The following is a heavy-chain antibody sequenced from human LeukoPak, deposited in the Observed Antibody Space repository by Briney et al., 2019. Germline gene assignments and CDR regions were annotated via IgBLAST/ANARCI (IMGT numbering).Heavy chain of an antibody. D-gene: IGHD6-19*01. CDR2: ISSSSSTT. V-gene: IGHV3-48*01. CDR3: AKERIGQWLPDY. Sequence: GSLRLSCAASGFTFSSYSMNWVRQAPGKGLEWVSYISSSSSTTYYADSVKGRFTISRDNSKNTLYLQMNSLRAEDTAVYYCAKERIGQWLPDYWGQGTLVTVSS. J-gene: IGHJ4*02. CDR1: GFTFSSYS.